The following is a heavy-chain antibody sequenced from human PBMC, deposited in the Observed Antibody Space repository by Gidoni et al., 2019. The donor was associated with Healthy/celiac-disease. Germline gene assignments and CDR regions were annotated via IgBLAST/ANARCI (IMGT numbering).Heavy chain of an antibody. CDR3: ARMAESRWFDP. D-gene: IGHD2-2*01. J-gene: IGHJ5*02. Sequence: QVQLQESGPGLVKPSQTLSLTCTVSGGSISSGSYYWSWIRQPAGKGLEWIGRIYTSGSTNYNPSLKRRVTISVDTSKNQFSLKLSSVTAADTAVYYCARMAESRWFDPWGQGTLVTVSS. CDR1: GGSISSGSYY. CDR2: IYTSGST. V-gene: IGHV4-61*02.